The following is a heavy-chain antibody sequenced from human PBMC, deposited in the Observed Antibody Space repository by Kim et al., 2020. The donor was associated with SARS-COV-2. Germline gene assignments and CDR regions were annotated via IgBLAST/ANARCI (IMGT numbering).Heavy chain of an antibody. V-gene: IGHV4-59*01. J-gene: IGHJ6*02. CDR3: ARTDGSGRFSSAMDV. D-gene: IGHD3-10*01. CDR1: DASISNYY. CDR2: LYDTGSA. Sequence: SETLSLTCTISDASISNYYLSWIRQPPGKGLEWIGYLYDTGSADYSPSFKSRVTISVDKSKNQFSLKVTSVTAADTAVSYCARTDGSGRFSSAMDVWGQGTSVIVSS.